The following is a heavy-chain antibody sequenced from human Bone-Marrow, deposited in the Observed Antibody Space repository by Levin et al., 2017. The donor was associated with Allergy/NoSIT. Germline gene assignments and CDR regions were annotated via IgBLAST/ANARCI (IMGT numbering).Heavy chain of an antibody. CDR1: GGSISSYY. J-gene: IGHJ4*02. V-gene: IGHV4-59*08. D-gene: IGHD3-22*01. CDR2: IYYSGST. CDR3: ARHRPPRDRANYYDSSGYYYPYYFDY. Sequence: SETLSLTCTVSGGSISSYYWSWIRQPPGKGLEWIGYIYYSGSTNYNPSLKSRVTISVDTSKNQFSLKLSSVTAADTAVYYCARHRPPRDRANYYDSSGYYYPYYFDYWGQGTLVTVSS.